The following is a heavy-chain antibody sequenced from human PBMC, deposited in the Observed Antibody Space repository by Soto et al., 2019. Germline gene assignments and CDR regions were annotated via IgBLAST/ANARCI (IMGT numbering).Heavy chain of an antibody. CDR3: AINLAVAGEFDY. D-gene: IGHD6-19*01. Sequence: ASVKVSCKASGYTFTSYDMNWVRQATGQGLEWMGWMNPNSGNTGYAQKFQGRVTMTRNTSISTAYMELSSLRSEDTAVYYCAINLAVAGEFDYWGQGTLVTVSS. CDR2: MNPNSGNT. CDR1: GYTFTSYD. V-gene: IGHV1-8*01. J-gene: IGHJ4*02.